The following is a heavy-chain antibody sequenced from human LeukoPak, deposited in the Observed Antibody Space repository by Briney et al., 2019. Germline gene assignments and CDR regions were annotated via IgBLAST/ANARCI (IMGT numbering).Heavy chain of an antibody. Sequence: ASVKVSCKASGYTFTSYGISWVRQAPGQGLEWMGWISAYNGNTDYAQKLQGRVTMTTDTSTSTAYMELRSLRSDDTAVYYCARDWKDIVVVPAANDALDIWGQGTMVTVSS. CDR1: GYTFTSYG. J-gene: IGHJ3*02. CDR3: ARDWKDIVVVPAANDALDI. CDR2: ISAYNGNT. D-gene: IGHD2-2*01. V-gene: IGHV1-18*01.